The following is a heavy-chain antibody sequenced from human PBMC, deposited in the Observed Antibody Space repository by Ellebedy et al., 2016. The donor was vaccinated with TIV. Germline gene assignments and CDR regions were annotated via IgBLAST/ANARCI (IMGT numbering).Heavy chain of an antibody. V-gene: IGHV1-18*04. CDR2: ISAYNGDT. CDR1: GYTFTSYG. CDR3: ARDYGSGSRPFDY. D-gene: IGHD3-10*01. Sequence: AASVKVSCKASGYTFTSYGITWVRQAPGQGLEWMGWISAYNGDTDYAQKFQGRVSMTTDTFTGKAYMELRSLRSDDTAVYYCARDYGSGSRPFDYWGQGTLVTVSS. J-gene: IGHJ4*02.